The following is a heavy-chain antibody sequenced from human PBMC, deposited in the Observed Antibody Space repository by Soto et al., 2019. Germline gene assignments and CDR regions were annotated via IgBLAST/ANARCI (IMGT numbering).Heavy chain of an antibody. V-gene: IGHV3-30*03. CDR2: ISYDGSNK. CDR1: GFTFSSYG. CDR3: ARGGLRNRNDGDFDY. Sequence: QVQLVESGGGVVQPGRSLRLSCAASGFTFSSYGMHWVRQAPGKGLEWVAVISYDGSNKYYADSVKGRFTISRDNSKNTLYLQMNSLRAEDTAVYYCARGGLRNRNDGDFDYWGQGTLVTVSS. D-gene: IGHD1-20*01. J-gene: IGHJ4*02.